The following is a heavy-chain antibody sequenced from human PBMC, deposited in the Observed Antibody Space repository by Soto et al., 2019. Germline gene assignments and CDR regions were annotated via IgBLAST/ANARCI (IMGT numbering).Heavy chain of an antibody. D-gene: IGHD3-22*01. Sequence: QVQLVESGGGVVQPGRSLRLSCAASGFTFSSYGMHWVRQAPGKGLEWVAVISYGGSDQYYADSVKGRYTISRDNSKNTVYLQMNSLRAEDTAVYYCAKEVRYYYDSSGVDAFDIWGQGTMTTVSS. J-gene: IGHJ3*02. V-gene: IGHV3-30*18. CDR1: GFTFSSYG. CDR3: AKEVRYYYDSSGVDAFDI. CDR2: ISYGGSDQ.